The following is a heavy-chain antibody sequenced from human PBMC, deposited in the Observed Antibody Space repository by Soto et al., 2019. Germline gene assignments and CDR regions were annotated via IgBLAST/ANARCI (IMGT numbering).Heavy chain of an antibody. CDR3: ARSDFGDYLDF. D-gene: IGHD4-17*01. V-gene: IGHV2-5*02. Sequence: QITLKESGPTLVKPTQTLTLTCTFSGFSLSTSGVGVGWIRQPPGKALEWLALIYWDDDKRYSPSLKSRLTIPKAPAKNHVVLTMTNMDPVDTATYYCARSDFGDYLDFWGQGTLVTVSS. J-gene: IGHJ4*02. CDR2: IYWDDDK. CDR1: GFSLSTSGVG.